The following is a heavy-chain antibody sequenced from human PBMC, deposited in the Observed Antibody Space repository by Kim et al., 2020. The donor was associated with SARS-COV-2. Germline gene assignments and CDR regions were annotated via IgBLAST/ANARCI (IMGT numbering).Heavy chain of an antibody. CDR3: ARRGLDARRDNWFDS. D-gene: IGHD6-6*01. Sequence: GGSLRLSCAASGFTVSSNYMSWVRQAPGKGLEWVSVIYRGGSTYYADSAKGRLTISRDNYTNKLHHQMKSMRAEDTAAYYCARRGLDARRDNWFDS. J-gene: IGHJ5*01. V-gene: IGHV3-53*01. CDR2: IYRGGST. CDR1: GFTVSSNY.